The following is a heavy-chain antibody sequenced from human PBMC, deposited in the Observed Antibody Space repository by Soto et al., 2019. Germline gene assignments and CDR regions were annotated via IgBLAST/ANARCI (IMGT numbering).Heavy chain of an antibody. CDR3: AKDSSGWYYAFDI. CDR2: ISGSGGST. D-gene: IGHD6-19*01. Sequence: GSLRLSCAASGFTFSDYYMSWIRQAPGKGLEWVSAISGSGGSTYYADSVKGRFTISRDNSKNTLYLQMNSLRAEDTAVYYCAKDSSGWYYAFDIWGQGTMVTVSS. V-gene: IGHV3-23*01. J-gene: IGHJ3*02. CDR1: GFTFSDYY.